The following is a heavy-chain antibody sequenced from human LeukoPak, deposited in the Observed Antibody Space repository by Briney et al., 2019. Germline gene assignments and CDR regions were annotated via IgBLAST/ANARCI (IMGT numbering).Heavy chain of an antibody. V-gene: IGHV1-46*01. CDR2: INPSGGST. CDR3: ARVWGSYRPFDY. Sequence: ASVKVSCKASGYTFTGNYMHWLRQAPGQGLEWMGIINPSGGSTSYAQKFQGRVTMTRDTSTSTVYMELSSLRSEDTAVYYCARVWGSYRPFDYWGQGTLVTVSS. CDR1: GYTFTGNY. D-gene: IGHD3-16*02. J-gene: IGHJ4*02.